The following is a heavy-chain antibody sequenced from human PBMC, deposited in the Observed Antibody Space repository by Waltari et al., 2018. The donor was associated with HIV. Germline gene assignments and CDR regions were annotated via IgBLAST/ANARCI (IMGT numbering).Heavy chain of an antibody. CDR1: GFTFSSYA. CDR3: ARVVVKKYYFDY. J-gene: IGHJ4*02. D-gene: IGHD3-22*01. Sequence: EVQLLESGGGLVQPGGSLRLSCAASGFTFSSYAMSWVRQAPGKGLEWVSAISGSVGSTYYADSVKGRLTISRDNSKNTLYLQMNSLRAEDTAVYYCARVVVKKYYFDYWGQGTLVTVSS. V-gene: IGHV3-23*01. CDR2: ISGSVGST.